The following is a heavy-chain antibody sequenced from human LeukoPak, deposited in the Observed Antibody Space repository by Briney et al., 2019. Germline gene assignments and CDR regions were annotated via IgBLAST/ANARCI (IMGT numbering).Heavy chain of an antibody. Sequence: GESLRLSCAASGFTFSSYEMNWVRQAPGKGLEWVSYISSSGSTIYYADSVKGRFTISRDNAKNSLYLQMNSLRVEDTAVYYCATNSGSYPHWGQGTLVTVSS. V-gene: IGHV3-48*03. D-gene: IGHD1-26*01. CDR2: ISSSGSTI. CDR3: ATNSGSYPH. CDR1: GFTFSSYE. J-gene: IGHJ4*02.